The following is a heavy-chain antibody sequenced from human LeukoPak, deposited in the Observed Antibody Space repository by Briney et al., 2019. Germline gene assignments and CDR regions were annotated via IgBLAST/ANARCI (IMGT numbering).Heavy chain of an antibody. Sequence: GGSLRLSCAASGFTFSRYEMNWVRQAPGKGLEWISFITTSGNTIYYADSAKGRFTISRDNAKNSLYLQMNSLRAEDTAVYYCARDSYYSSDYWGQGTLVTVSS. V-gene: IGHV3-48*03. CDR3: ARDSYYSSDY. CDR2: ITTSGNTI. CDR1: GFTFSRYE. D-gene: IGHD3-22*01. J-gene: IGHJ4*02.